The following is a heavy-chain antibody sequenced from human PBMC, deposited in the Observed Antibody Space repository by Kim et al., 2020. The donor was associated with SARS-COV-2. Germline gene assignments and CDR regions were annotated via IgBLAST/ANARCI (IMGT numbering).Heavy chain of an antibody. V-gene: IGHV3-9*01. J-gene: IGHJ4*02. CDR2: ISWNSGSI. Sequence: GGSLRLSCAASGFTFDDYAMHWVRQAPGKGLEWVSGISWNSGSIGYADSVKGRFTISRDNAKNSLYLQMNSLRAEDTALYYCAKGVVAAVSGFSFGYWGQGTLVTVSS. CDR1: GFTFDDYA. D-gene: IGHD2-15*01. CDR3: AKGVVAAVSGFSFGY.